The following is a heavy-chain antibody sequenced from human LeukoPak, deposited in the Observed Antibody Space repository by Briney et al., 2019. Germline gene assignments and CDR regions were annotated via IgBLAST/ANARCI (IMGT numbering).Heavy chain of an antibody. CDR3: ARDPQYYDFWSGYYGDAFDI. Sequence: GGSLRPSCAAAGFTLSSYAMRCVRQPPGKGREWVAVISSDGSNKYYADSVKSRFTISRDNSKNTLYLQMNSLRAEDTAVYYCARDPQYYDFWSGYYGDAFDIWGQGTMVTVSS. CDR2: ISSDGSNK. J-gene: IGHJ3*02. D-gene: IGHD3-3*01. CDR1: GFTLSSYA. V-gene: IGHV3-30-3*01.